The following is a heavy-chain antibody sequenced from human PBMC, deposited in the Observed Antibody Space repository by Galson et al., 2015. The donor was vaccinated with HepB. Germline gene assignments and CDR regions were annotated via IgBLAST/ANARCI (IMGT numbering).Heavy chain of an antibody. D-gene: IGHD4-17*01. CDR3: ATFGQNGAPYPYDI. CDR1: GFTFSTYP. CDR2: ISGSTTNT. Sequence: SLRLSCAASGFTFSTYPMSWVRQSPGKGLEWVSTISGSTTNTYYPDSLKGRFTISRDNSKNTLYLQMNSLRAEDTALYYCATFGQNGAPYPYDIWGQGTMVTVSS. J-gene: IGHJ3*02. V-gene: IGHV3-23*01.